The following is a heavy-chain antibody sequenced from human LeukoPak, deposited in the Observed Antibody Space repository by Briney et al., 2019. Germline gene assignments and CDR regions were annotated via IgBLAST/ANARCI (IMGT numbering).Heavy chain of an antibody. Sequence: GSLRLSCAASGFTFSSYAMSWVRQAPGKGLEWVSAISGSGGSTYYADSVKGRFTISRDNSKNTLYLQMNSLRAEDTAVYYCAKARGLIVGATRLYYFDYWGQGTLVTVSS. V-gene: IGHV3-23*01. CDR2: ISGSGGST. CDR3: AKARGLIVGATRLYYFDY. J-gene: IGHJ4*02. CDR1: GFTFSSYA. D-gene: IGHD1-26*01.